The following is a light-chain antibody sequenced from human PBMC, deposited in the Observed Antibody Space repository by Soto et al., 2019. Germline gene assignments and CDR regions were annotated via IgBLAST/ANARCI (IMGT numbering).Light chain of an antibody. V-gene: IGLV1-47*02. CDR3: AAWDDSLNAHYV. J-gene: IGLJ1*01. CDR2: SDD. Sequence: QSVLTQPASVSGSPGQSITISCTGSNSNIGSNYVFWYQQLPGTAPKLLIYSDDQRPSGVPDRFSGSKSGTSASLAISGLRSEDEADYYCAAWDDSLNAHYVFGTGTKLTVL. CDR1: NSNIGSNY.